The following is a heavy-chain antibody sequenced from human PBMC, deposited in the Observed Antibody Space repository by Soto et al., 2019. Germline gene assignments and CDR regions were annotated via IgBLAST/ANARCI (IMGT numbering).Heavy chain of an antibody. CDR1: GFSFGDYW. D-gene: IGHD3-3*01. V-gene: IGHV3-7*01. CDR3: VRDTNYNSWTGYAFFDY. Sequence: GGSLRLSCLTSGFSFGDYWMTWVRQPPGKGLEWVASIKQDGFEKYYVDSVKGRFSISRDTATSSLHLQMNRLRAEDTAVYYCVRDTNYNSWTGYAFFDYWGQGILVTVS. J-gene: IGHJ4*02. CDR2: IKQDGFEK.